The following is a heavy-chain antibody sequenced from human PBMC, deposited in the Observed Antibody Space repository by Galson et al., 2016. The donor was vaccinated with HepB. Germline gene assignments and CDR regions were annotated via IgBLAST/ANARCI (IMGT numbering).Heavy chain of an antibody. D-gene: IGHD6-13*01. V-gene: IGHV1-69*06. CDR2: IIPIFGTA. J-gene: IGHJ4*02. Sequence: SVKVSCKASGGTFSSYAISWVRQAPGQGLEWMGGIIPIFGTANYAQKFKGRVTITADKSKSTAYMELSSLRSEDTAVYYCARTTSSSWYRKWYYLDYWGQATLPTFSS. CDR1: GGTFSSYA. CDR3: ARTTSSSWYRKWYYLDY.